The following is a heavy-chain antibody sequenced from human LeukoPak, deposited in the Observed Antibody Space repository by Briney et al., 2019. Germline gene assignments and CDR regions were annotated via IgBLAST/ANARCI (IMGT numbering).Heavy chain of an antibody. Sequence: ASVKVSCKASGYSFTSYDINWVRQATGQGLEWMGWMNPNSGNTGYAQKFQGRVTMTRNTSISTAYMELSSLSSDDTAVYYCARAPVGWRSWEYDSSGYEGRAFDIWGQGTMVTVSS. J-gene: IGHJ3*02. CDR2: MNPNSGNT. CDR1: GYSFTSYD. D-gene: IGHD3-22*01. CDR3: ARAPVGWRSWEYDSSGYEGRAFDI. V-gene: IGHV1-8*01.